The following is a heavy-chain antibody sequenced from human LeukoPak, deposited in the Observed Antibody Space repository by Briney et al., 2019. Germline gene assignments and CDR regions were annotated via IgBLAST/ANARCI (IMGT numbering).Heavy chain of an antibody. D-gene: IGHD6-19*01. V-gene: IGHV1-2*02. CDR2: INPNSGGT. Sequence: ASVKVSCKASRYTFTGYYMHWVRQAPGQGFEWMGWINPNSGGTNYAQKFQGRVTMTRDTSISTAYMELSRLRSDDTAVYYCAAVAGLGNAFDIWGQGTMVTVSS. CDR3: AAVAGLGNAFDI. CDR1: RYTFTGYY. J-gene: IGHJ3*02.